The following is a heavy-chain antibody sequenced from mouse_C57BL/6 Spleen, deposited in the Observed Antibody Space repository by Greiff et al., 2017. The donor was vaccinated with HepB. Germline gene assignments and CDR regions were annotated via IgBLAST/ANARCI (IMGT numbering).Heavy chain of an antibody. V-gene: IGHV3-1*01. J-gene: IGHJ1*03. CDR3: ARDVGYYYGSSYWYFDV. D-gene: IGHD1-1*01. CDR1: GYSITSGYD. CDR2: ISYSGST. Sequence: EVQLKESGPGMVKPSQSLSLTCTVTGYSITSGYDWHWIRHFPGNKLEWMGYISYSGSTNYNPSLKSRISITHDTSKNHFFLKLNSVTTEDTATYYCARDVGYYYGSSYWYFDVWGTGTTVTVSS.